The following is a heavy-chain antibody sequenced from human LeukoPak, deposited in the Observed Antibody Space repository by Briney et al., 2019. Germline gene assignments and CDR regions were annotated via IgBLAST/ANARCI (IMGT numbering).Heavy chain of an antibody. J-gene: IGHJ5*02. Sequence: ASVKVSCKASGYTFTSYDINWVRQATGQGLEWMGWMNPNSGNTGYAQKFQGRVTMTRDASISTAYLELSGLRSDDTAIYYCARGRDYFDPWGQGTLVVVSS. D-gene: IGHD4/OR15-4a*01. CDR1: GYTFTSYD. CDR3: ARGRDYFDP. V-gene: IGHV1-8*01. CDR2: MNPNSGNT.